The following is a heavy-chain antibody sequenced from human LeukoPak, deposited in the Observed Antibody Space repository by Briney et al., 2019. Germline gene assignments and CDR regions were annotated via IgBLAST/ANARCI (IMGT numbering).Heavy chain of an antibody. CDR1: GFTFSSSA. Sequence: GGSLRLSCAASGFTFSSSAMSWVRQAPAKGLEWVSAISGSGGSTYYADSVKGRFTISRDNSKNTLYLQMNSLRAEDTAVYYCGRGDDIRGFDIWGQGTMVTVSS. D-gene: IGHD2-8*01. CDR2: ISGSGGST. J-gene: IGHJ3*02. CDR3: GRGDDIRGFDI. V-gene: IGHV3-23*01.